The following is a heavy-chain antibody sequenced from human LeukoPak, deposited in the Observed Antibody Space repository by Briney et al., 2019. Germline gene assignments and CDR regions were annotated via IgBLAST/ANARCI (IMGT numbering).Heavy chain of an antibody. CDR2: IYDSGST. V-gene: IGHV4-59*12. CDR1: GGSISSYH. Sequence: SETLSLTCTVSGGSISSYHWSWFRQAPGKGLEWIGYIYDSGSTNYNPSLKSRVTISVDTSKNQFSLKLSSVTVADTAVYYCARVGDIAAAGSYYFDYWGQGTLVTVSS. CDR3: ARVGDIAAAGSYYFDY. D-gene: IGHD6-13*01. J-gene: IGHJ4*02.